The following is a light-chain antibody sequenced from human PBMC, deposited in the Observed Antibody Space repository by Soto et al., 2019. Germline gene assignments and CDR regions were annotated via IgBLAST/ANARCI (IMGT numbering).Light chain of an antibody. CDR2: GAS. CDR3: QQYNTWPALT. CDR1: QSVSSN. V-gene: IGKV3-15*01. Sequence: EIVMTQSPATLSVSPGERATLSCRASQSVSSNLACYQQKPGKAPTLLIYGASTRATGIPARFSGSGSGTEFPLTIGSLHAEDFAVYYCQQYNTWPALTFGGGTKVEI. J-gene: IGKJ4*01.